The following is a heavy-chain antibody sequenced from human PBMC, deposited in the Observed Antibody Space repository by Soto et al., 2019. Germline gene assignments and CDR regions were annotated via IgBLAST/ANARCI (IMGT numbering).Heavy chain of an antibody. CDR1: GFTFSSYA. CDR2: ISGSGGST. D-gene: IGHD2-15*01. J-gene: IGHJ3*02. CDR3: AKDDIVVVVAATSAFDI. Sequence: EVQLLESGGGLVQPGGSLRLSCAASGFTFSSYAMSWVRQAPGKGLEWVSAISGSGGSTYYAHSVKGRFTISRDNSKNTLYLQMNSLRAEDTAVYYCAKDDIVVVVAATSAFDIWGQGTMVTVSS. V-gene: IGHV3-23*01.